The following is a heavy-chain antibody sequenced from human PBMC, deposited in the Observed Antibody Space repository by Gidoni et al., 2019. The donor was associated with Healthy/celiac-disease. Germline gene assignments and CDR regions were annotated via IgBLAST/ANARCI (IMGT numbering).Heavy chain of an antibody. J-gene: IGHJ5*02. CDR1: GFTFSSYS. V-gene: IGHV3-48*01. CDR3: ARVGAHSALTRAPFDP. D-gene: IGHD3-16*01. CDR2: ISSGSITI. Sequence: EVQLVESGGGLVQPGGSLRLSCAASGFTFSSYSMNWVRQAPGKGLEWVSYISSGSITIYDADSVKGRFTISRDKAKNSLYLEMNSLRGEDTAVYYCARVGAHSALTRAPFDPWGQGTLVTVSS.